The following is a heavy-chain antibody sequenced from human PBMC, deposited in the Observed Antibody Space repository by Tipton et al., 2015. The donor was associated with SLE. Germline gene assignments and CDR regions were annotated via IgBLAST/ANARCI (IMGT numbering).Heavy chain of an antibody. V-gene: IGHV1-18*01. CDR2: ISAYNGNT. Sequence: QSGAEVKKPGASVKVSCKASGYTFTSYGISWVRQAPGQGLEWMGWISAYNGNTNYAQKLQGRVTMTTDTSTSTAYMELRSLRSDDTAVYYCAISGHCTGGVCYTYYYYGMDVWGQGTTVTVSS. D-gene: IGHD2-8*02. CDR1: GYTFTSYG. J-gene: IGHJ6*02. CDR3: AISGHCTGGVCYTYYYYGMDV.